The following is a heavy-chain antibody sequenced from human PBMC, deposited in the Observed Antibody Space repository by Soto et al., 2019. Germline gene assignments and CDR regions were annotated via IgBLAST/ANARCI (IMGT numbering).Heavy chain of an antibody. J-gene: IGHJ3*02. Sequence: QVQLVESGGGVVQPGRSLRLSCAASGFTFSSYGMHWVRQAPGKGLEWVAVISHDGSNKYYADSVKGRFTISRDNSKNTLYLQMNSLRAEDTAVYYCAKDHPVALQPSDAFDIWGQGTMVTVSS. CDR3: AKDHPVALQPSDAFDI. V-gene: IGHV3-30*18. CDR1: GFTFSSYG. D-gene: IGHD1-1*01. CDR2: ISHDGSNK.